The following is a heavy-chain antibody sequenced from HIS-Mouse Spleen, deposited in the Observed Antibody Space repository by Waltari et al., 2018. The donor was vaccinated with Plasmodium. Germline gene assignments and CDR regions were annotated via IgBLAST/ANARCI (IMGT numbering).Heavy chain of an antibody. CDR2: MKHSGST. Sequence: QVQLQQWGAGLLKPSETLSLTCAVYGGSFSGYYWSWIRQPPGKGLEGNWEMKHSGSTNCSPSRKSRVTIAVDTSKNQFSLKLSSVTAADTAVYYCARTGDYGGNSWGQGTLVTVSS. CDR3: ARTGDYGGNS. V-gene: IGHV4-34*01. J-gene: IGHJ4*02. CDR1: GGSFSGYY. D-gene: IGHD4-17*01.